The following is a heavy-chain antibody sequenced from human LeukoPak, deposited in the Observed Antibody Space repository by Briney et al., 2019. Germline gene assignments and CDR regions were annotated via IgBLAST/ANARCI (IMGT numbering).Heavy chain of an antibody. Sequence: GGSLRLSCSASGFTFSSYAMHWVRQAPGKGLEYVSAISSDGGNTYYADSVRGRFTTPRDNAKNTLYFQMSSLRAEDTAVYYCSVVAASSGLPIDYWGQGTLVTVSS. CDR3: SVVAASSGLPIDY. CDR2: ISSDGGNT. D-gene: IGHD2-15*01. V-gene: IGHV3-64D*06. J-gene: IGHJ4*02. CDR1: GFTFSSYA.